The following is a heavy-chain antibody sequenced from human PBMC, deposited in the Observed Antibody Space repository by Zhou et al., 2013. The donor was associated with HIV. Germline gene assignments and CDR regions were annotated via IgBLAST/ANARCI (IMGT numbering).Heavy chain of an antibody. Sequence: QVQSVLSGAEVRKPGSSVKLSCKTSGGTSTSHTVNWVRQATGQGLEWVGLMNPNSGNTVYAPKFRGRVTISSNTSMTTAFMDLRGLKSEDTAIYYCATSTYRFRIVGAGYDAFNIWGQGTVVTVSS. CDR1: GGTSTSHT. CDR3: ATSTYRFRIVGAGYDAFNI. V-gene: IGHV1-8*01. J-gene: IGHJ3*02. D-gene: IGHD1-26*01. CDR2: MNPNSGNT.